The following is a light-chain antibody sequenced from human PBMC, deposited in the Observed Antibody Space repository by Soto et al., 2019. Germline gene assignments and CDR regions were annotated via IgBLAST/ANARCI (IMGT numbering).Light chain of an antibody. CDR3: QQYKSYI. V-gene: IGKV1-5*03. CDR1: QSISTW. J-gene: IGKJ3*01. CDR2: KAS. Sequence: DIQMTQSPSTLSASVGDRVTITCRASQSISTWLAWYQQKPGKAPKLLLYKASSLESGVPSRFSGSGAATEFTLTISSLQPDDFGAYYCQQYKSYIFGPGTKVDIK.